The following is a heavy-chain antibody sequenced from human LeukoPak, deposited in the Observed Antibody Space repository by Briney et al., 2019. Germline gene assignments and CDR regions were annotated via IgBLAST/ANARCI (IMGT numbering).Heavy chain of an antibody. CDR1: GFTFSSYS. Sequence: GGSLRLSCAASGFTFSSYSMNWVRQAPGKGLEWVSSISSSSSYIYYADSVKGRYTISRDNAKNSLYLQMNSLRAEDTAVYYCARDSYSVSHSGVFGHWGQGTLVTVSS. CDR3: ARDSYSVSHSGVFGH. CDR2: ISSSSSYI. V-gene: IGHV3-21*01. D-gene: IGHD1-26*01. J-gene: IGHJ4*02.